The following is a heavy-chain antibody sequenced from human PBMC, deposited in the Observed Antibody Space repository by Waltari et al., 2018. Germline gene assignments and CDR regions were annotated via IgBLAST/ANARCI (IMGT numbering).Heavy chain of an antibody. CDR1: GYSISSGHS. Sequence: QVQLQESGPGLVKPSETLSLTCSVSGYSISSGHSWGWIRQPPGKGLEWIVSIHHSGRTSYTPSLKSRVTISVDTSKNQFSLKLTSVTAADTAVYYCARGGWFGELLGESWFDPWGQGTLVTVSS. CDR3: ARGGWFGELLGESWFDP. D-gene: IGHD3-10*01. J-gene: IGHJ5*02. V-gene: IGHV4-38-2*02. CDR2: IHHSGRT.